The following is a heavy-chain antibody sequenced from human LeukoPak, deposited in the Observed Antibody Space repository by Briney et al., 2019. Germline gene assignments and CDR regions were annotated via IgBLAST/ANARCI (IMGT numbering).Heavy chain of an antibody. V-gene: IGHV4-59*01. CDR3: ARAEQQPGLGFDP. D-gene: IGHD6-13*01. CDR2: KSGAGRD. J-gene: IGHJ5*02. CDR1: GVSIRTYY. Sequence: PSETLSLTCTVSGVSIRTYYWSWLRQPPGKGLEWIGYKSGAGRDLYNPSLKSRVTISVDTSKNQFSLKLSSVTAADTAVYYCARAEQQPGLGFDPWGQGTLVTVSS.